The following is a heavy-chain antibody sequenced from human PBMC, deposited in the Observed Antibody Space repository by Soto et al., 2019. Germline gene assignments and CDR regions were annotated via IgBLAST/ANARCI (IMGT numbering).Heavy chain of an antibody. D-gene: IGHD2-21*02. CDR3: ARVGDQALFLMDV. Sequence: SGGSLRLSCAASGFTFSSYAMRWVRQAPGKGLEWVAAISYDGSNKYYADSVKGRFTISRGNSKNTLYLQMNSLRAEDTAVYYCARVGDQALFLMDVWGQGTMVTVSS. CDR1: GFTFSSYA. CDR2: ISYDGSNK. J-gene: IGHJ6*02. V-gene: IGHV3-30-3*01.